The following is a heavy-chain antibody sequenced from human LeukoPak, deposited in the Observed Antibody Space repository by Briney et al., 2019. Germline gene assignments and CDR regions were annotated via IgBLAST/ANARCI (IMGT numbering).Heavy chain of an antibody. CDR1: GFTFSSYG. D-gene: IGHD3-10*01. CDR3: AKDLSVLLWFGELSPFDY. Sequence: GGSLRLSCAASGFTFSSYGMHWVRQAQGKGMEWVAFIRDDGSKKYYADSVKGRFTIYRDNSKNTLYLQMNSLRAEDTAVYYCAKDLSVLLWFGELSPFDYWGQGTLVTVSS. J-gene: IGHJ4*02. CDR2: IRDDGSKK. V-gene: IGHV3-30*02.